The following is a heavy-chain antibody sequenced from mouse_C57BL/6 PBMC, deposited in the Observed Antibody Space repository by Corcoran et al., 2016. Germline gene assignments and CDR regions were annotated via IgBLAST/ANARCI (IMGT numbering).Heavy chain of an antibody. D-gene: IGHD2-4*01. CDR3: ARSGYDYDGFAY. CDR2: IYPRSGNT. J-gene: IGHJ3*01. CDR1: GYTFTSYG. V-gene: IGHV1-81*01. Sequence: QVQLQQSGAALAKPGASVKLYCKASGYTFTSYGMSWVKQRTGQGLEWIGEIYPRSGNTYYNEKFKGKATLTADKSYSTAYMELRSLTSEDSAVYFCARSGYDYDGFAYWGQGTLVTVSA.